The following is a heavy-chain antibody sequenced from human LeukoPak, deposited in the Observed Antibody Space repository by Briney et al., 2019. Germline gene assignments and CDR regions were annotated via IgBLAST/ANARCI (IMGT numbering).Heavy chain of an antibody. V-gene: IGHV3-23*01. Sequence: GGSLRLSCAVSGFTFSSYGMSWVRQAPGRGRGWVSAISGSGGSTYYTDSVKGRFTISRDNSKNTLYLQMNSLRAEDTAVYYCAKDRLLNCRGDCYIFDYWGQGTVVTVSS. J-gene: IGHJ4*02. CDR1: GFTFSSYG. CDR3: AKDRLLNCRGDCYIFDY. CDR2: ISGSGGST. D-gene: IGHD2-21*02.